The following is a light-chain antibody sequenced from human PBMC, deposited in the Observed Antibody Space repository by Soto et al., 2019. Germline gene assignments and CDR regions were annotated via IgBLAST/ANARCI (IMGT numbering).Light chain of an antibody. V-gene: IGLV2-14*01. Sequence: QSALTQPASVSGSPGQSITISCTGTSSDIGVYNYVSWYQQHPGKAPKLVICEVSNRPSGVSSRFSGSKSGNTASLTISGLQAEDEADYFCSSYTTTSTLWVFGGGTKLTVL. CDR3: SSYTTTSTLWV. J-gene: IGLJ3*02. CDR2: EVS. CDR1: SSDIGVYNY.